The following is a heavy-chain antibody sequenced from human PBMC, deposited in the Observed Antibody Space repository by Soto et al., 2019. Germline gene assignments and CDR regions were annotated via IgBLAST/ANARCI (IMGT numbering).Heavy chain of an antibody. Sequence: QLQLQESGPGLVKPSETLSLTCTVSGGSISSSSYYWGWIRQPPGKGLEWIGRIYYSGSTYYNPSLKSRVTLSVATSKNQFSLKLSSVTAADTAVYYCARHTGYCSGGSCYLDVAFDIWVQGTMVTVSS. CDR2: IYYSGST. D-gene: IGHD2-15*01. J-gene: IGHJ3*02. V-gene: IGHV4-39*01. CDR1: GGSISSSSYY. CDR3: ARHTGYCSGGSCYLDVAFDI.